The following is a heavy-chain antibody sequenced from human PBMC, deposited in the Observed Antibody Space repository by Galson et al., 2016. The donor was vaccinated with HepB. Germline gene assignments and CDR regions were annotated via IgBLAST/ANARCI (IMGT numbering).Heavy chain of an antibody. CDR2: ISSSSTI. CDR3: AGLLVPAASYYPYYGIDV. V-gene: IGHV3-69-1*01. Sequence: SLRLSCAASGFSFSTYNMNWVRQALGKGLEWVSYISSSSTIYYADSVKGRFTISRDNAKNSLYLQMNSLRAEDTAVYYCAGLLVPAASYYPYYGIDVWGQGTTVTVSS. D-gene: IGHD2-2*01. CDR1: GFSFSTYN. J-gene: IGHJ6*02.